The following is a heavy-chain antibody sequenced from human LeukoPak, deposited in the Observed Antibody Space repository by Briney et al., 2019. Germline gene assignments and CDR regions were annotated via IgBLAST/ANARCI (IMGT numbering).Heavy chain of an antibody. D-gene: IGHD5-24*01. J-gene: IGHJ4*02. CDR2: IKKDGSEQ. CDR3: ARDLGWLQSDY. V-gene: IGHV3-7*01. Sequence: GGSLRLSCVASGFSFSDHWMNWFRQAPGKGLEWVATIKKDGSEQYYVDSMKGRLTISRDNAKNSVYLQIHNLRAEDTAVYYCARDLGWLQSDYWGQGTLVTVSS. CDR1: GFSFSDHW.